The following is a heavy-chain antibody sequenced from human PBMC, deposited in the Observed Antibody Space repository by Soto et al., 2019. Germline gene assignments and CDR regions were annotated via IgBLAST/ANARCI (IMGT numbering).Heavy chain of an antibody. CDR2: IYYSGST. Sequence: SETLSLTCTVSGGSISSGDYYWSWIRQPPGKGLEWIGYIYYSGSTYYNPSLKSRVTISVDTSKNQFSLKLSSVTAADTAVYYCARAKRGMITFGGVIVIVPDAFDIWGQGTMVTVS. CDR3: ARAKRGMITFGGVIVIVPDAFDI. CDR1: GGSISSGDYY. D-gene: IGHD3-16*02. J-gene: IGHJ3*02. V-gene: IGHV4-30-4*01.